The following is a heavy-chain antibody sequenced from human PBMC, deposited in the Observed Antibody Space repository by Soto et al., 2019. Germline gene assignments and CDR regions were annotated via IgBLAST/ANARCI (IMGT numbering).Heavy chain of an antibody. CDR2: INPNSGGR. V-gene: IGHV1-2*02. J-gene: IGHJ4*02. Sequence: ASVKVSCKASGYTFTGYYMQWVRQAPGHGLEWTGWINPNSGGRNYAQKFKGRVTMTRDTSISTASMEMSRLRSDETAVYYCARVALYSARTNESKTPKLGYCRSTSCYTDTDYWGQGTLVTVSS. CDR1: GYTFTGYY. D-gene: IGHD2-2*02. CDR3: ARVALYSARTNESKTPKLGYCRSTSCYTDTDY.